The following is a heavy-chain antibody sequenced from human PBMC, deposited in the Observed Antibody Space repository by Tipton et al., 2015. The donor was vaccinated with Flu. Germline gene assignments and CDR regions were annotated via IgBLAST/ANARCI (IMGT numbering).Heavy chain of an antibody. Sequence: SLRLSCAASGFRFSDYEMKWVRQAPGRGLEWISSIDNTGSPEYYVDSVEGRFTISRDNVENSLSLQMNSLRVEDTAVYYCAAQGRSSRPGYWGQGTVVSVSS. V-gene: IGHV3-48*03. CDR3: AAQGRSSRPGY. D-gene: IGHD2-15*01. CDR1: GFRFSDYE. CDR2: IDNTGSPE. J-gene: IGHJ4*02.